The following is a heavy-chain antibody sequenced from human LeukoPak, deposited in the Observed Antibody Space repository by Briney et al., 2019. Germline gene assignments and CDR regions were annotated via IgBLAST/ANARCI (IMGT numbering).Heavy chain of an antibody. CDR1: GDSISISSFY. V-gene: IGHV4-39*01. J-gene: IGHJ3*02. CDR2: IYYSGST. D-gene: IGHD3-3*01. Sequence: PSETLSLTCAVSGDSISISSFYWAWIRQPPGRGLEWIASIYYSGSTYYNPSLKSRVTISVDTSKNQFSLKLSSVTAADTAVYYCARHLRITIFGVVIGAFDIWGQGTMVTVSS. CDR3: ARHLRITIFGVVIGAFDI.